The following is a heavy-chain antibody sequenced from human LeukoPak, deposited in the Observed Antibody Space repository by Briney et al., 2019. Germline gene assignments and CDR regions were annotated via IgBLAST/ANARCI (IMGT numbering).Heavy chain of an antibody. CDR3: ARSYYYDSSGYQYYFDY. V-gene: IGHV1-69*13. CDR2: IIPIFGTA. CDR1: GGTFSSYA. D-gene: IGHD3-22*01. J-gene: IGHJ4*02. Sequence: ASVKVSCKASGGTFSSYAISWVRQAPGQGLEWMGGIIPIFGTANYAQKFQGRVTITADESTSTAYMELSSLRSEDTAVYYCARSYYYDSSGYQYYFDYWGQGTLATVSS.